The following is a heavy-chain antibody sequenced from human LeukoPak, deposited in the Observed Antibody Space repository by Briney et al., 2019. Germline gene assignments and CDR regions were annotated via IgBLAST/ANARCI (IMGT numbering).Heavy chain of an antibody. CDR2: TYYSGST. CDR3: ARDSVLLWFGEPANAFDI. J-gene: IGHJ3*02. V-gene: IGHV4-39*07. Sequence: SETLSLTCTVSGGSISSSSYYWGWIRQPPGKGLESIGSTYYSGSTYYNPSLKSRVTISVDTSKNQFSLKLSSVTAADTAVYYCARDSVLLWFGEPANAFDIWGQGTMVTVSS. D-gene: IGHD3-10*01. CDR1: GGSISSSSYY.